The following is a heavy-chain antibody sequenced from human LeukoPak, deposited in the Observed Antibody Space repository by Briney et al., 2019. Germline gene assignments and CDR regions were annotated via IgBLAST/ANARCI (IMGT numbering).Heavy chain of an antibody. D-gene: IGHD2-15*01. J-gene: IGHJ3*02. CDR1: GFTFSSYG. CDR3: ARRVASANDAFDI. Sequence: GGSLRLSCAASGFTFSSYGMNWVRQAPGKGLEWVSSISSSSSYIYYADSVKGRFTISRDNSKNSLYLLMNSMRAADTAVYYCARRVASANDAFDIWGQGTMVTVSS. CDR2: ISSSSSYI. V-gene: IGHV3-21*01.